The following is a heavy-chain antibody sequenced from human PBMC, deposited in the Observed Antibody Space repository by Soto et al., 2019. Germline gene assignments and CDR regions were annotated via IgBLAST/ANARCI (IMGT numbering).Heavy chain of an antibody. CDR1: GFTFSTYG. Sequence: EVQLLESGGGLVQPGGSLRLSCAASGFTFSTYGMSWVRQAPGKGLEWVSSISGGGVSTYYADSVKGRFSISRDNSKNPLYLQMNSLRVEDTAVYYCAKASSLTDWGQGTLVTVSS. J-gene: IGHJ4*02. CDR3: AKASSLTD. CDR2: ISGGGVST. V-gene: IGHV3-23*01. D-gene: IGHD3-9*01.